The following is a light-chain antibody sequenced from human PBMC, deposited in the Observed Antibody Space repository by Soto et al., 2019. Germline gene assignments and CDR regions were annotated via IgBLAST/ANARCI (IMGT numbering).Light chain of an antibody. Sequence: QSALTQSASVSGSPGQSITISCAGSSSDVGGYNYVSWYQQHPDKAPKLIIFEVNSRPSGVSHRFSGSKSGNTASLTISGLQTEDEADYYCSSYTSTSSLYVVGTGTKVTVL. V-gene: IGLV2-14*01. CDR1: SSDVGGYNY. CDR2: EVN. CDR3: SSYTSTSSLYV. J-gene: IGLJ1*01.